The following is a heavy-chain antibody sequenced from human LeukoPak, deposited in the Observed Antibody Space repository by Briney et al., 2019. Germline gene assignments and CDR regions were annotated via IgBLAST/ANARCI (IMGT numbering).Heavy chain of an antibody. V-gene: IGHV3-48*03. CDR2: ISSGGATI. J-gene: IGHJ6*03. D-gene: IGHD1-26*01. CDR1: GFTFSSYE. Sequence: GGSLRLSCTASGFTFSSYEMNWVRQAPGKGLEWVSYISSGGATIYYADSVKGRFTISRDNSKNSLYLQVNSLRAEDTAVYYCATGSMNPYYYYYMAVWGKGTTVTISS. CDR3: ATGSMNPYYYYYMAV.